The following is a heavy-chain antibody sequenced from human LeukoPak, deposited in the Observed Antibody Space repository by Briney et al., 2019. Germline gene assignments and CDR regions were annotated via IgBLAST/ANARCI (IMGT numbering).Heavy chain of an antibody. J-gene: IGHJ3*02. CDR2: ISYDGSNK. CDR1: GFTFSSYA. V-gene: IGHV3-30-3*01. CDR3: AKDRGLWWSRDAFDI. Sequence: GGSLRLSCAASGFTFSSYAMHWVRQAPGKGLEWVAVISYDGSNKYYADSVKGRFTISRDNSKNTLYLQMNSLRAEDTAVYYCAKDRGLWWSRDAFDIWGQGTMVTVSS. D-gene: IGHD2-21*01.